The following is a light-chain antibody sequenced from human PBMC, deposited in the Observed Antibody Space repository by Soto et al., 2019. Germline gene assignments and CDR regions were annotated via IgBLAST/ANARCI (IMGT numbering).Light chain of an antibody. Sequence: DIQLTQSPSSLSASVGDRVTITCRASHSISTYLNWYQQKPGKVPSLLIYTTSSLQSRVPSRFRGSGSGTDFTLTIGGLQPADFAIYYCQQSYSSPYSFGLGTKVQIK. V-gene: IGKV1-39*01. J-gene: IGKJ2*01. CDR3: QQSYSSPYS. CDR2: TTS. CDR1: HSISTY.